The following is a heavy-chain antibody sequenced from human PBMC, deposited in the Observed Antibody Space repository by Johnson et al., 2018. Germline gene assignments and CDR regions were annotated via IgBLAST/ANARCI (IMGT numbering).Heavy chain of an antibody. CDR1: GFIFSSYD. CDR3: ANGPLFGSDIAEFHH. D-gene: IGHD3-10*01. CDR2: ISFDGKVT. J-gene: IGHJ1*01. Sequence: QVQLVQSGGGVVQPGTSXRLSCVASGFIFSSYDMHWVRQVPGKGLEWVSVISFDGKVTYSADSIKGRLTISRDNSKNTVYLQMDSPRGDEPAIYYCANGPLFGSDIAEFHHWGQGTLVTVSS. V-gene: IGHV3-30*18.